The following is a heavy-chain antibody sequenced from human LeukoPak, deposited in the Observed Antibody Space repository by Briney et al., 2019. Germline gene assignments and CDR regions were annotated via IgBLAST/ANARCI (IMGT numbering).Heavy chain of an antibody. Sequence: ASVKVSCKASGYTFTSYYIHWVRQAPGQGLEWMGIINPSGSITTYAQKFQRRVTMTRDKSTSTVYMELRRLTSEDTAVYYCARDGKTAAGNNFDYWGQGTLVTVSS. CDR3: ARDGKTAAGNNFDY. V-gene: IGHV1-46*01. CDR2: INPSGSIT. D-gene: IGHD6-13*01. J-gene: IGHJ4*02. CDR1: GYTFTSYY.